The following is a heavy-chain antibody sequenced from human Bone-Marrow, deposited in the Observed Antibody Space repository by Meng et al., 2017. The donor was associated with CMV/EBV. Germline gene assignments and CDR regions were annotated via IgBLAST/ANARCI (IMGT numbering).Heavy chain of an antibody. CDR2: IYPGDSDT. V-gene: IGHV5-51*01. CDR1: FADYC. D-gene: IGHD2-15*01. CDR3: ARQFPFCSGGTCLSNWFDP. Sequence: FADYCIGWVRQIPGKGLEWMGIIYPGDSDTRYNPSFQGQVTVSADNSISTTYLQWSSLRASDTAMYFCARQFPFCSGGTCLSNWFDPWGQGTLVTVSS. J-gene: IGHJ5*02.